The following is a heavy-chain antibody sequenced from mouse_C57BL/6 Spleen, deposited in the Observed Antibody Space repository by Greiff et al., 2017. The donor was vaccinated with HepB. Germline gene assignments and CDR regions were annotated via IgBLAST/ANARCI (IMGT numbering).Heavy chain of an antibody. V-gene: IGHV5-6*01. CDR3: ARHYDSSSWFAY. D-gene: IGHD1-1*01. Sequence: DVQLQESGGDLVKPGGSLKLSCAASGFTFSSYGMSWVRQTPDKRLEWVATISSGGSYTYYPDSLKGRFTISRDNAKNTLYLQMSSLKSEDTAMYYCARHYDSSSWFAYWGQGTLVTVSA. J-gene: IGHJ3*01. CDR1: GFTFSSYG. CDR2: ISSGGSYT.